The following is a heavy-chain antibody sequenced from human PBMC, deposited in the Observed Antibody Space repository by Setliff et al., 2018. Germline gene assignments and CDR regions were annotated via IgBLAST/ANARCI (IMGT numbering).Heavy chain of an antibody. J-gene: IGHJ4*02. D-gene: IGHD1-1*01. Sequence: SETLSLTCTVSGGSFSTHYWNWIRQTPGKGLEWIGYIYYSGSTYYNPSLESRITISIETFKNQFSLKLRSVTAADTAVYYCARTGTYRYFDYWGQGALVTVSS. CDR2: IYYSGST. CDR3: ARTGTYRYFDY. CDR1: GGSFSTHY. V-gene: IGHV4-59*08.